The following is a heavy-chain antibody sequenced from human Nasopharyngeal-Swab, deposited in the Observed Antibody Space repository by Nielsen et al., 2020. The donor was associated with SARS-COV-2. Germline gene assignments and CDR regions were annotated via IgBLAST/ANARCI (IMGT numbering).Heavy chain of an antibody. Sequence: KGLEWVSSISSSSSYIYYADSVKGRFTISRDNAKNSLYLQMNSLGAEDTAVYYCASNPAMVRAVKDYWGQGTLVTVSS. D-gene: IGHD3-10*01. CDR2: ISSSSSYI. J-gene: IGHJ4*02. CDR3: ASNPAMVRAVKDY. V-gene: IGHV3-21*01.